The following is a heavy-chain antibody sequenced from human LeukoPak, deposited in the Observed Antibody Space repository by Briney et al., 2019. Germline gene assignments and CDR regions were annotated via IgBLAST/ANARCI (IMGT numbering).Heavy chain of an antibody. CDR2: ISYSGST. V-gene: IGHV4-59*08. D-gene: IGHD3-16*02. CDR1: GGSISSYY. Sequence: SSETLSLTCTVPGGSISSYYWSWIRRPPGKGLEWSGYISYSGSTNYNPSLKGRVTISVAMSKTRFSLKLSSVTAADTAVYYCARYVWGSYPTFEDYWGQGTLVTVSS. CDR3: ARYVWGSYPTFEDY. J-gene: IGHJ4*02.